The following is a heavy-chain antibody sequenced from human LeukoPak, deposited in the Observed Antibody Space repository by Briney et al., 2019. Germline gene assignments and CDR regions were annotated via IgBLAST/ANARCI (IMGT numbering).Heavy chain of an antibody. CDR3: ARGHRPYYYDSSGQTKFYFDY. CDR2: IYYSGST. D-gene: IGHD3-22*01. J-gene: IGHJ4*02. CDR1: GGSISSSSYY. Sequence: SETLSLTCTVSGGSISSSSYYWGWIRQPPGKGLEWIGSIYYSGSTYYNPSLKSRVTISVDTSKNQSSLKLSSVTAADTAVYYCARGHRPYYYDSSGQTKFYFDYWGQGTLVTVSS. V-gene: IGHV4-39*01.